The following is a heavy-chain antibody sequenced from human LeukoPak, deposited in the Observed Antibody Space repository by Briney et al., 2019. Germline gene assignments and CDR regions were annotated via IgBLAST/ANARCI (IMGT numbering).Heavy chain of an antibody. V-gene: IGHV1-8*01. Sequence: ASVKDSCKASGYTFTSYDINWVRQATGQGLEWMGWMNPNSGNTGYAQKFQGRVTMTRNTSISTAYMELSSLRSEDTAVYYCARGRRVAGTRMRYYYYMDVWGKGTTVTISS. CDR1: GYTFTSYD. D-gene: IGHD6-19*01. CDR2: MNPNSGNT. CDR3: ARGRRVAGTRMRYYYYMDV. J-gene: IGHJ6*03.